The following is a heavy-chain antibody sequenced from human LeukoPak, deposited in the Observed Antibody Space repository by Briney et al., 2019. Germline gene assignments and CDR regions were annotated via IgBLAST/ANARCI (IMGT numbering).Heavy chain of an antibody. CDR3: AKTGCSSTSCSSLFDY. Sequence: PGGSLRLSCAASGFTFSSTSMSWVRQAPGKGLEWVSAISGSGGSTYYADSVKGRFTISRDNSKNTLYLQMNSLRAEDTAVYYCAKTGCSSTSCSSLFDYWGQGTLVTVSS. V-gene: IGHV3-23*01. D-gene: IGHD2-2*01. J-gene: IGHJ4*02. CDR1: GFTFSSTS. CDR2: ISGSGGST.